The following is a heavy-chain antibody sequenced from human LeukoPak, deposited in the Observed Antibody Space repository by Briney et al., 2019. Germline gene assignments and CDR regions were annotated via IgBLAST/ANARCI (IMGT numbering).Heavy chain of an antibody. CDR3: ARADILTGYRLDY. CDR2: MNPNSGNT. V-gene: IGHV1-8*01. CDR1: GYTFTSYD. J-gene: IGHJ4*02. D-gene: IGHD3-9*01. Sequence: ASVKVSCKASGYTFTSYDINWVRQTTGQGLEWMGWMNPNSGNTGYAQKFQGRVTMTRNTSISTAYMELSSLRSEDTAVYYCARADILTGYRLDYWGQGTLVTVSS.